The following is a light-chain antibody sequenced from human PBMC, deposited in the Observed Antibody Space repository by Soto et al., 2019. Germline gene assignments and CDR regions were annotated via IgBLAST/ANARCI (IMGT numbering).Light chain of an antibody. J-gene: IGLJ3*02. V-gene: IGLV1-40*01. CDR3: QSFDTNLRSSV. Sequence: QSVLTQPPSVSGAPGQRVTISCSGTSSNIGAGYDVHWYHQLPGTAPKLLIFGNHNRPSGVPARFSASRSGTSASLAITGLQAEDEADYYCQSFDTNLRSSVFGGGTKLTVL. CDR1: SSNIGAGYD. CDR2: GNH.